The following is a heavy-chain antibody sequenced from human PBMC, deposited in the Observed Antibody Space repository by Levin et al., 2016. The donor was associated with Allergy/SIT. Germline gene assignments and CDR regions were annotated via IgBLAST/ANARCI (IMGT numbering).Heavy chain of an antibody. CDR2: IIPVLDKP. CDR1: GGTFSSYA. J-gene: IGHJ6*02. D-gene: IGHD1-1*01. CDR3: ARYNRSWTTDYHYYGMDV. Sequence: SVKVSCKASGGTFSSYAINWVRQAPGQGLEWMGKIIPVLDKPDYAQKFQGRVTITADKSTSTAYMEMTSLRSDDTAVYFCARYNRSWTTDYHYYGMDVWGQGTTVTVSS. V-gene: IGHV1-69*04.